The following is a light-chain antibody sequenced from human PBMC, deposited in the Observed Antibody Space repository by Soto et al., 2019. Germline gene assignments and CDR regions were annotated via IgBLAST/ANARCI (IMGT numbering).Light chain of an antibody. CDR3: QQYKSWPPLT. CDR2: GAS. V-gene: IGKV3-15*01. J-gene: IGKJ4*01. CDR1: QSISDN. Sequence: DIVMTQSPAILSVSLGERATLSCLASQSISDNLAWYQQRSGQAPRLLIYGASTRATGVPARFSGSGSRTEFTLTISSLQSDDCAIYYCQQYKSWPPLTFGGGTKVE.